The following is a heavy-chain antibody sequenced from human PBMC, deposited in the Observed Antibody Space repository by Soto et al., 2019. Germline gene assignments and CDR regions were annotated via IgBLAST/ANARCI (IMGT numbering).Heavy chain of an antibody. CDR3: ARVSGIYYYGMDV. D-gene: IGHD3-10*01. V-gene: IGHV4-34*01. J-gene: IGHJ6*02. CDR2: INHRGST. CDR1: GGSFSGYY. Sequence: SETLSLTCADYGGSFSGYYWSWIRQPPGKGLEWIGEINHRGSTNYNPSLKSRVTISVDTSKNQFSLKLSSVTAADTAVYYCARVSGIYYYGMDVWGQGTTVTVSS.